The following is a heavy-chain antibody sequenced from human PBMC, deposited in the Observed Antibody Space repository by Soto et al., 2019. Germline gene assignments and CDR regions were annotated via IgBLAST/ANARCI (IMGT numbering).Heavy chain of an antibody. D-gene: IGHD6-19*01. CDR1: GYTFTSYG. V-gene: IGHV1-3*01. J-gene: IGHJ4*02. Sequence: ASVKVSCKASGYTFTSYGISWVRQAPGQRLEWMGWINAGNGNTKYSQKFQGRVTITRDTSASTAYMELSSLRSEDTAVYYCARSVWIAVAGPPDYWGQGTLVTVSS. CDR2: INAGNGNT. CDR3: ARSVWIAVAGPPDY.